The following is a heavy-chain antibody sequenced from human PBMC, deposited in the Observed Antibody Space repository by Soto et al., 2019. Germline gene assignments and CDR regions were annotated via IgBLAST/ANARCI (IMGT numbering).Heavy chain of an antibody. CDR2: ISYDGSNK. D-gene: IGHD4-17*01. V-gene: IGHV3-30*18. Sequence: PGGSLRLSCAASGFTFSSYGMHWVRQAPGKGLEWVAVISYDGSNKYYADSVKGRFTISRDNSKNTLYLQMNSLRAEDTAVYYCAKDKTKVTTPFDYWGQGTLVTVSS. CDR3: AKDKTKVTTPFDY. J-gene: IGHJ4*02. CDR1: GFTFSSYG.